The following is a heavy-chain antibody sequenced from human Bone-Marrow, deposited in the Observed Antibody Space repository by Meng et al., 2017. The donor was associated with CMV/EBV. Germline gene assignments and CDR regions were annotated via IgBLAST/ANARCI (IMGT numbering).Heavy chain of an antibody. J-gene: IGHJ4*02. CDR2: IYYSGST. D-gene: IGHD6-6*01. CDR1: GGSISSSSYY. V-gene: IGHV4-39*07. CDR3: ARGVPQARAIDY. Sequence: SETLSLTCTVSGGSISSSSYYWGWIRQPPGKGLEWIGSIYYSGSTYYNPSLKSRVTISVDTSKNQFSLKLSSVTAADTAVYYCARGVPQARAIDYWGQGTLVTVSS.